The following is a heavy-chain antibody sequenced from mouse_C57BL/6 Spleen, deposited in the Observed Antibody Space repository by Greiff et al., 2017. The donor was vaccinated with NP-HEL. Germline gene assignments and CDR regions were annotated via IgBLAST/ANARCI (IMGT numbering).Heavy chain of an antibody. CDR3: ARYDYGSPWYFDV. D-gene: IGHD1-1*01. CDR2: IHPNSGST. J-gene: IGHJ1*03. Sequence: QVQLQQPGAELVKPGASVKLSCKASGYTFTSYWMHWVKQRPGQGLEWIGMIHPNSGSTNYNEKFKSKATLTVDKASSTAYMQLSSLTSEDSAVYYCARYDYGSPWYFDVWGTGTTVTVSS. CDR1: GYTFTSYW. V-gene: IGHV1-64*01.